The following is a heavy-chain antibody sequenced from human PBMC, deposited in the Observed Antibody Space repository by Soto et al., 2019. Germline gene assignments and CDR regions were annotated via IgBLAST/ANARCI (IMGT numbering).Heavy chain of an antibody. CDR2: IVVGSGNT. V-gene: IGHV1-58*01. D-gene: IGHD3-10*01. CDR3: AADRGGGFGARDFDY. Sequence: ASVKVSCKASGFTFTSSAVQWVRQARGQRLEWIGWIVVGSGNTNYAQKFQERVTITRDMSTSTAYMELSSLRSEDTAVYYCAADRGGGFGARDFDYWGQGTLVTVSS. CDR1: GFTFTSSA. J-gene: IGHJ4*02.